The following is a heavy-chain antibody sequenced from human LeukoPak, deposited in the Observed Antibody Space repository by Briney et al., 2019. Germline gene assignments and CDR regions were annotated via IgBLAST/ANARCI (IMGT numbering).Heavy chain of an antibody. CDR2: INNSGDRR. CDR3: ARGWYNFDY. J-gene: IGHJ4*02. V-gene: IGHV3-23*01. Sequence: GGSLRLSCAASGFIFSNYAMSWVRQAPGKGLEWVSGINNSGDRRFYADSVKGRLTISRDNSKNTLYLQMNSLRAEDTAVYYGARGWYNFDYWGQGTRVTVSS. D-gene: IGHD6-19*01. CDR1: GFIFSNYA.